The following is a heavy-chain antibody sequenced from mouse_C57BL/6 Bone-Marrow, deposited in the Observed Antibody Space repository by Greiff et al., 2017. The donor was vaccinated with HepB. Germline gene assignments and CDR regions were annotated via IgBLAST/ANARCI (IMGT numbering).Heavy chain of an antibody. Sequence: EVYLVESGGGLVKPGGSLKLSCAASGFTFSSYAMSWVRQTPEKRLEWVATISDGGSYTYYPDNVKGRFTISRDNAKNNLYLQMSHLKSEDTAMYYCARASYYYGSSHWYFDVWGTGTTVTVSS. CDR1: GFTFSSYA. CDR2: ISDGGSYT. D-gene: IGHD1-1*01. V-gene: IGHV5-4*01. CDR3: ARASYYYGSSHWYFDV. J-gene: IGHJ1*03.